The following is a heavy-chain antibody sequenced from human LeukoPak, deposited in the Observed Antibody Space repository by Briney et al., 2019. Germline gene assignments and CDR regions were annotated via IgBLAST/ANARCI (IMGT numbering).Heavy chain of an antibody. D-gene: IGHD3-22*01. J-gene: IGHJ3*02. CDR2: INPNSGGT. CDR3: ARAGGLQLWFNGDSSGHDAFDI. CDR1: GYTFTGYY. Sequence: GASVKVSCKASGYTFTGYYMHWVRQAPGQGLEWMGWINPNSGGTNYAQKFQGRVTMTRDTSISTAYMELSRLRSDDTAVYYCARAGGLQLWFNGDSSGHDAFDIWGQGTMVTVSS. V-gene: IGHV1-2*02.